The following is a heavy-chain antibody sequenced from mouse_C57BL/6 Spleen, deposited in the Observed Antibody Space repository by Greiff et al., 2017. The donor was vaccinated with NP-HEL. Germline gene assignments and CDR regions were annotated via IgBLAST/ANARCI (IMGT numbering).Heavy chain of an antibody. D-gene: IGHD1-1*01. CDR1: GYSITSGYY. V-gene: IGHV3-6*01. Sequence: VQLQQSGPGLVKPSQSLSLTCSVTGYSITSGYYWNWIRQFPGNKLEWMGYISYDGSNNYNPSLKNRISITRDTSKNQFFLKLNSVTTEDTATYYCARGAHYYGSSDWYFDVWGTGTTVTVSS. CDR3: ARGAHYYGSSDWYFDV. J-gene: IGHJ1*03. CDR2: ISYDGSN.